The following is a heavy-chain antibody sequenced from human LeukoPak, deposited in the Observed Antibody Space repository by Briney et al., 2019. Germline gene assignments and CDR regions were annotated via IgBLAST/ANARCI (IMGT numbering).Heavy chain of an antibody. CDR1: GYTFTSNA. Sequence: ASVKVSCKASGYTFTSNALGWVRQAPGQGLEWMGWINTNTGNPTYAQGFTGRFVFSLDTSDNTAYLQISSLQAEDTAVYYCARDKSMITFGGVIVPGFDYWGQGTLVTVSS. V-gene: IGHV7-4-1*02. D-gene: IGHD3-16*02. CDR2: INTNTGNP. CDR3: ARDKSMITFGGVIVPGFDY. J-gene: IGHJ4*02.